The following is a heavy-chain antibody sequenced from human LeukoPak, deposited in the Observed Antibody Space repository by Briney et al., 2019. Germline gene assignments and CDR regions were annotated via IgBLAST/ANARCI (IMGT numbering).Heavy chain of an antibody. D-gene: IGHD1-26*01. CDR3: TTVGGSIDY. V-gene: IGHV3-15*04. CDR2: IESKTDGGTT. CDR1: GFTFSTYG. J-gene: IGHJ4*02. Sequence: AGGSLRLSCAASGFTFSTYGMHWVRQAPGKGLEWVGRIESKTDGGTTDYAAPVKGRFTISRDDSKNTLYLQMNSLKTEDTAVYYCTTVGGSIDYWGQGTLVTVSS.